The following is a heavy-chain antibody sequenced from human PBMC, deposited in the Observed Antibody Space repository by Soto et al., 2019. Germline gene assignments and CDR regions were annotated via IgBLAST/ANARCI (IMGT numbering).Heavy chain of an antibody. CDR3: ARDRVLRYFDWLLSSYYYYGMDV. D-gene: IGHD3-9*01. J-gene: IGHJ6*02. Sequence: GGSLRLSCAASGFTFSSYWMSWVRQAPGKGLEWVANIKQDGSEKYYVDSVKGRFTISRDNAKNSLYLQMNSLRAEDTAVYYCARDRVLRYFDWLLSSYYYYGMDVWGQGTTVTVSS. CDR2: IKQDGSEK. V-gene: IGHV3-7*04. CDR1: GFTFSSYW.